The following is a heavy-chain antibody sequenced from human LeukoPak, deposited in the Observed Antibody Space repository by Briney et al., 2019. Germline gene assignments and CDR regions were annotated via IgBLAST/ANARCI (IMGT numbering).Heavy chain of an antibody. V-gene: IGHV4-4*07. J-gene: IGHJ3*01. CDR3: AREHYYDSSGYYYVESDAFDF. CDR1: GASISSYY. Sequence: SETLSLTCTVSGASISSYYWSWIRQPAAKGLEWIGRFYTSGSTNYNPSLKSRVAISVDKSNNQFSLKLSSATAADTAIYYCAREHYYDSSGYYYVESDAFDFWGQGTMVTVSS. D-gene: IGHD3-22*01. CDR2: FYTSGST.